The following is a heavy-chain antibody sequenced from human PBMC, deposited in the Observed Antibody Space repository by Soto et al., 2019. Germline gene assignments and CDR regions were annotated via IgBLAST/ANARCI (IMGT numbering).Heavy chain of an antibody. V-gene: IGHV4-59*08. J-gene: IGHJ4*02. CDR1: GGSISSYY. CDR2: IYYSGST. CDR3: ARRYYDFWSGSSPMYYFDY. D-gene: IGHD3-3*01. Sequence: SETLSLTCTVSGGSISSYYWSWIRQPPGKGLEWIGYIYYSGSTNYNPSLKSRVTISVDTSKNQFSLKLSSVTAADTAVYYCARRYYDFWSGSSPMYYFDYWGQGTLVTVSS.